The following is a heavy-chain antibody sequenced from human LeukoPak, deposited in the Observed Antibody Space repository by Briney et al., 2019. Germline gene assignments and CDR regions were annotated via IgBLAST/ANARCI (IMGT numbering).Heavy chain of an antibody. CDR2: IYYSGST. CDR1: GGSFSGYY. V-gene: IGHV4-34*01. CDR3: ARGPYYYDSSGSFDY. J-gene: IGHJ4*02. D-gene: IGHD3-22*01. Sequence: SETLSLTCAVYGGSFSGYYWSWIRQPPGKGLEWIGSIYYSGSTYYNPSLKSRVTISVDTSKNQFSLKLTSVTAADTAVYYCARGPYYYDSSGSFDYWGQGTLVTVSS.